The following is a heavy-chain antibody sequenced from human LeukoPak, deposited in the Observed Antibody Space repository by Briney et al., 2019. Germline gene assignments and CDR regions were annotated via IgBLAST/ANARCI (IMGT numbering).Heavy chain of an antibody. D-gene: IGHD5-18*01. V-gene: IGHV4-39*01. CDR1: GGSISSSSYY. CDR3: ARRRSGNSYVDY. CDR2: FYYSGST. J-gene: IGHJ4*02. Sequence: SETLSLTCTVSGGSISSSSYYWGWIRQPPGKGLEWIGRFYYSGSTYYNPSLKSRVTISVDTSKNQFSLKLSSVTATDTAVYYCARRRSGNSYVDYWGQGTLVTVSS.